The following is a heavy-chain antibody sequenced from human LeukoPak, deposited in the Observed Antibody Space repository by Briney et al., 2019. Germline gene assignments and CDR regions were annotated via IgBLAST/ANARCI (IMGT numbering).Heavy chain of an antibody. CDR3: ARTLRYSSGSDSSYYYYYMDV. V-gene: IGHV7-4-1*02. Sequence: ASVKVSCKASGYTFTSYAMNWVRQAPGQGLEWMGWINTNTGNPTYAQGFTGRFVFSLDTSVSTAYLQISSLKAEDTAVYYCARTLRYSSGSDSSYYYYYMDVWGKGTTVTVSS. CDR2: INTNTGNP. J-gene: IGHJ6*03. D-gene: IGHD6-19*01. CDR1: GYTFTSYA.